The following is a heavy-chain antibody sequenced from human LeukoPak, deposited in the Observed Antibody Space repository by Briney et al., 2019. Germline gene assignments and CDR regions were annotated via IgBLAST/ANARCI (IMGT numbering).Heavy chain of an antibody. V-gene: IGHV1-24*01. CDR3: ATAIRRPGIDY. CDR1: GGTFSSYA. D-gene: IGHD3-10*01. CDR2: FDPEDGET. J-gene: IGHJ4*02. Sequence: ASVKVSCKASGGTFSSYAISWVRQAPGKGLDWMGGFDPEDGETIYAQKFQGRVTMTEDTSTDTAYMELSSLRSEDTAVYYCATAIRRPGIDYWGQGTLVTVSS.